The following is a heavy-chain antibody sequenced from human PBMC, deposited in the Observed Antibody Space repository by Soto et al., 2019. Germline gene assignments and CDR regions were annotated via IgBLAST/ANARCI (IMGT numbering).Heavy chain of an antibody. D-gene: IGHD2-21*02. Sequence: HPGGSLRLSCAASGFTFSSYAMSWVRQAPGKGLEWVSAISGSGGSTYYADSVKGRFTISRDNSKNTLYLQMNSLRAEDTAVYYCAKVTVVTAIPDYYYYGMDVWGQGTTVTVSS. CDR3: AKVTVVTAIPDYYYYGMDV. V-gene: IGHV3-23*01. CDR1: GFTFSSYA. J-gene: IGHJ6*02. CDR2: ISGSGGST.